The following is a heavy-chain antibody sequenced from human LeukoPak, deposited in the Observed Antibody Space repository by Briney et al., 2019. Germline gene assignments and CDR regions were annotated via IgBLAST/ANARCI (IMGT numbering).Heavy chain of an antibody. CDR1: GFTLSSYA. Sequence: GGSLRLSCAASGFTLSSYAMSWVRQAPGKGLEWVSATSGSGGSTYYADSVKGRFTISRDNSKNTLYLQMNSLRAEDTAVYYCAKPSRAGTIDYWGQGTLVTVSS. CDR2: TSGSGGST. D-gene: IGHD6-19*01. CDR3: AKPSRAGTIDY. V-gene: IGHV3-23*01. J-gene: IGHJ4*02.